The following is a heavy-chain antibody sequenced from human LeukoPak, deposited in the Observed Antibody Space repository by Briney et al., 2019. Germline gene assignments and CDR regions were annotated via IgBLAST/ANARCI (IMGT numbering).Heavy chain of an antibody. CDR1: GGSFSGYY. J-gene: IGHJ6*03. CDR2: INHSGST. V-gene: IGHV4-34*01. CDR3: ARVALRSYYYMDV. D-gene: IGHD4-17*01. Sequence: SETLSLTCAVYGGSFSGYYWSWIRQPPGKGLEWIGEINHSGSTNYNAYLKSGGTIAVDTSKHQFSLPLSSVTAADTAVYYCARVALRSYYYMDVWGKGTTVTVSS.